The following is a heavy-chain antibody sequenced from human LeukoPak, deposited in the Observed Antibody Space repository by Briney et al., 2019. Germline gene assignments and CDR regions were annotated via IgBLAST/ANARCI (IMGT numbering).Heavy chain of an antibody. CDR2: IYHSGST. CDR1: GGSISTYY. D-gene: IGHD3-22*01. J-gene: IGHJ4*02. V-gene: IGHV4-59*12. CDR3: AIAWYYYDSTGYYPFDY. Sequence: SETLSLTCTVSGGSISTYYWSWIRQPPGKGLEWIGYIYHSGSTNYNPTLKSRVTISVDTSKNQFPLKLSSLTAADTAVYYCAIAWYYYDSTGYYPFDYWGQGTLVTVSS.